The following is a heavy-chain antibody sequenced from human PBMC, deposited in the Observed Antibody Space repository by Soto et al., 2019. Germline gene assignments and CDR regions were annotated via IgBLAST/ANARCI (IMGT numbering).Heavy chain of an antibody. CDR2: INHSGST. Sequence: SLTICVTRAVDEGTIIDYYWRRISKKPGKGLEWIGEINHSGSTNYNPSLKSRVTISVDTSKNQFSLKLSSVTAADTAVYYCARVLRVLRYFDWLPSFFDYWGQGTLVTVSS. CDR3: ARVLRVLRYFDWLPSFFDY. V-gene: IGHV4-34*01. J-gene: IGHJ4*02. D-gene: IGHD3-9*01. CDR1: EGTIIDYY.